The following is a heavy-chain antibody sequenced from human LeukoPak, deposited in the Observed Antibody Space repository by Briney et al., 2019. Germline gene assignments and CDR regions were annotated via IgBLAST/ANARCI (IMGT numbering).Heavy chain of an antibody. CDR2: IVVGSGNT. CDR1: GFTFTSSA. J-gene: IGHJ4*02. CDR3: AAGPTYGDYDY. Sequence: EASVTVSFTASGFTFTSSAVQWVRQARGQRLEWIGWIVVGSGNTNYAQKFQERVTITRDMSTSTAYMELSSLRSEDTAVYYCAAGPTYGDYDYWGQGTLVTVSS. D-gene: IGHD4-17*01. V-gene: IGHV1-58*01.